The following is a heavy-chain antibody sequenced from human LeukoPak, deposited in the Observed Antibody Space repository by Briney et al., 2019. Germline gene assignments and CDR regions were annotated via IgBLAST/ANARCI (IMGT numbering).Heavy chain of an antibody. CDR1: GFTFSSSA. D-gene: IGHD6-19*01. V-gene: IGHV3-30*18. CDR3: AKDLGGSGWYGAY. Sequence: GGSLRLSCAASGFTFSSSAMSWVRQAPGKGLEGVAVISYDGSNKYYADSVKGRFTISRDNPKNTLYLQMNSLRAEDTAVYYCAKDLGGSGWYGAYWGQGTLVTVSS. J-gene: IGHJ4*02. CDR2: ISYDGSNK.